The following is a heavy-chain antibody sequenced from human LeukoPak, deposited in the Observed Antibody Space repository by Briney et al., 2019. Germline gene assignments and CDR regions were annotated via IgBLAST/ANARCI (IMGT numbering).Heavy chain of an antibody. CDR3: ARAVWFGELPASYFDY. V-gene: IGHV3-21*01. D-gene: IGHD3-10*01. Sequence: PGGSLRLSCAASGFTFSSYSMNWIRQAPGKGLEWVSSISSSSSYIHYADSVKGRFTISRDNAKNSLYLQMNSLRAEDTAVYYCARAVWFGELPASYFDYWGQGTLVTVSS. CDR1: GFTFSSYS. J-gene: IGHJ4*02. CDR2: ISSSSSYI.